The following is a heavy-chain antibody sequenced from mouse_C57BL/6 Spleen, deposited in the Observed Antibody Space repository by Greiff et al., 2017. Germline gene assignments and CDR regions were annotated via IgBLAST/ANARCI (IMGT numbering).Heavy chain of an antibody. CDR1: GFTFSSYA. CDR3: ARDIYSYYVFDY. D-gene: IGHD2-12*01. Sequence: EVKLMESGGGLVKPGGSLKLSCAASGFTFSSYAMSWVRQTPEKRLEWVATISDGGSYTYYPDNVKGRFTISRDNAKNNLYLQMSHLKSEDTAMYYCARDIYSYYVFDYWGQGTTLTVSS. CDR2: ISDGGSYT. V-gene: IGHV5-4*01. J-gene: IGHJ2*01.